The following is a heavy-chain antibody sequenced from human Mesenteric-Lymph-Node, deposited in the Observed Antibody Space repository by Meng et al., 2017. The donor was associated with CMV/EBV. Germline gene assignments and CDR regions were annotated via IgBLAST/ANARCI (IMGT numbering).Heavy chain of an antibody. CDR1: GFTFSSYA. Sequence: GESLKISCAASGFTFSSYAMSWVRQAPGKGLEWVSSISSSSSYIYYADSVKGRFTISRDNAKNSLYLQMNSLRVDDTALYYCARGEARTIFGVDYYYGMDVWGPGTTVTVSS. J-gene: IGHJ6*02. D-gene: IGHD3-3*01. CDR3: ARGEARTIFGVDYYYGMDV. V-gene: IGHV3-21*04. CDR2: ISSSSSYI.